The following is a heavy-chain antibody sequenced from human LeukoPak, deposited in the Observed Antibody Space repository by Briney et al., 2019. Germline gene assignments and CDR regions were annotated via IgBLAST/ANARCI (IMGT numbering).Heavy chain of an antibody. D-gene: IGHD3-9*01. CDR2: ISAYNGNT. CDR3: ARDTGDILTGYPPPNFDY. J-gene: IGHJ4*02. V-gene: IGHV1-18*01. CDR1: GYTFTSYG. Sequence: ASVKVSCKXSGYTFTSYGISWVRQAPGQGLEWMGWISAYNGNTNYAQKLQGRVTMTTDTSTSTAYMELRSLRSDDTAVYYCARDTGDILTGYPPPNFDYWGQGSLVTVSS.